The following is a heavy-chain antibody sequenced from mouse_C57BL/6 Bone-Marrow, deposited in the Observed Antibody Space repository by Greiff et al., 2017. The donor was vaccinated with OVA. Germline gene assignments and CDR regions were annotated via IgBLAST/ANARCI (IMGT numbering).Heavy chain of an antibody. Sequence: EVKLVESGGDLVKPGGSLKLSCAASGFTFSSYGMSWVRQTPDKRLEWVATISSGGSYTYYPDSVKGRFTISRDNAKNTLYLQMSSLKSEDTAMYYCASPAYYSITWFAYWGQGTLVTVSA. V-gene: IGHV5-6*02. J-gene: IGHJ3*01. CDR3: ASPAYYSITWFAY. CDR1: GFTFSSYG. D-gene: IGHD2-5*01. CDR2: ISSGGSYT.